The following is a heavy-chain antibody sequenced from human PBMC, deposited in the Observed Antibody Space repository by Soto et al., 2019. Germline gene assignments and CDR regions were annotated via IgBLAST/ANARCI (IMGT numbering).Heavy chain of an antibody. CDR1: GFTFSIHW. CDR2: ISNDGSNI. CDR3: ASGTRGYSGLYYFDY. D-gene: IGHD5-12*01. Sequence: GGSLRLSCAASGFTFSIHWMHWVRQVPGKGLVWVSRISNDGSNIGYADSVKGRFTISRDNGKNTLYLQMNSLRAEDTAVYYCASGTRGYSGLYYFDYWGQGTLVTVSS. J-gene: IGHJ4*02. V-gene: IGHV3-74*01.